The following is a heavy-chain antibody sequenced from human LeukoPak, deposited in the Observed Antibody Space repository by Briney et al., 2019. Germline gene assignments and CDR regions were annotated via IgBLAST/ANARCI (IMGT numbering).Heavy chain of an antibody. V-gene: IGHV1-69*01. J-gene: IGHJ6*03. Sequence: SVKVSCKASGGTFSSYAISWVRQAPGQGLEWMGGIIPIFGTANYAQKFQGRVTITADESTSTAYMELSSLRSEDTAVYYCARFGPEVVPAAIPDYYMDVWGKGTTVTVSS. CDR1: GGTFSSYA. CDR2: IIPIFGTA. D-gene: IGHD2-2*02. CDR3: ARFGPEVVPAAIPDYYMDV.